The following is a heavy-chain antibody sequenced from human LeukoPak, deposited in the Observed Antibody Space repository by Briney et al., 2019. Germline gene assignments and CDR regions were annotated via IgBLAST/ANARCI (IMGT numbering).Heavy chain of an antibody. CDR2: ISSTSSVI. Sequence: GGSLRLSCAASGSTFSSHTMNWVRQAPGKGLEWISYISSTSSVIYYADSVKGRFTISRDNAKNSLYLQMSSLRAEDTAVYYCARNLPAADYWGQGTLVTVSS. CDR3: ARNLPAADY. CDR1: GSTFSSHT. V-gene: IGHV3-48*04. J-gene: IGHJ4*02. D-gene: IGHD2-2*01.